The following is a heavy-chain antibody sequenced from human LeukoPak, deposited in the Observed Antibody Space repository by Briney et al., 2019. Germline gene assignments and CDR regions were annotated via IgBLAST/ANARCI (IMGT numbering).Heavy chain of an antibody. CDR2: INPNSGGT. CDR3: TRVLVLAAAGRPFDY. CDR1: GYTFTGYY. J-gene: IGHJ4*02. Sequence: ASVKVSCKASGYTFTGYYMHWVRQAPGQGLEWMGWINPNSGGTNYAQKFQGRVTMTRDTSISTAHMELSRLRSDDTAVYYCTRVLVLAAAGRPFDYWGQGTLVTVSS. V-gene: IGHV1-2*02. D-gene: IGHD6-13*01.